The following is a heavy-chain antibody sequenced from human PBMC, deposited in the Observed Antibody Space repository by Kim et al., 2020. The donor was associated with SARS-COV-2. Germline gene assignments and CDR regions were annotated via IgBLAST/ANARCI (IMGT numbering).Heavy chain of an antibody. Sequence: GGSLRLSCAASGVSVRTYDMTWVRQAPGKGLEWVSVMDIEDSTYYADSVKGRFTISRHNSENTLYLQMNSLRPEDTAVYYCARDDNLGFWHWGQGTLVTVSS. D-gene: IGHD3-3*01. J-gene: IGHJ4*02. V-gene: IGHV3-53*04. CDR1: GVSVRTYD. CDR3: ARDDNLGFWH. CDR2: MDIEDST.